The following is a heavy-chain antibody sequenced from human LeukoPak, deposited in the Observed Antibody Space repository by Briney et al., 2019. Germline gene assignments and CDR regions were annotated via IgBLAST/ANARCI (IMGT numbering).Heavy chain of an antibody. D-gene: IGHD3-10*01. J-gene: IGHJ4*02. Sequence: GGSLRLSCAASGFTFSSYGMSWVRQAPGKGLEWVSAISGSGGSTYYADSVKGRFTISRDNSKNTLYLQMNSLRAEDTAVYYCAKTGASIWFGEYYFDYWGQGTLVTVSS. V-gene: IGHV3-23*01. CDR3: AKTGASIWFGEYYFDY. CDR2: ISGSGGST. CDR1: GFTFSSYG.